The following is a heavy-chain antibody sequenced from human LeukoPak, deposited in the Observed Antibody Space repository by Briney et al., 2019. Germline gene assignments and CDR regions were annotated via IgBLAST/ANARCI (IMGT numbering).Heavy chain of an antibody. V-gene: IGHV1-3*01. CDR2: ISAGNI. CDR3: ARVAYVMDV. Sequence: GASVKVSCKASGYTFIDYPMHWLRQAPGQRFEWMGWISAGNIQYSQNFQDRVNITRDTSASTVYMELSSLTSADTAVYYCARVAYVMDVWGQGTTVVVSS. J-gene: IGHJ6*02. CDR1: GYTFIDYP. D-gene: IGHD2-8*01.